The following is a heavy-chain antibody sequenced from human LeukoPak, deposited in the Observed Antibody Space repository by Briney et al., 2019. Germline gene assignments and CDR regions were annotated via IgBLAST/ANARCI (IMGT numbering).Heavy chain of an antibody. CDR1: GFTFSSYA. D-gene: IGHD2-15*01. CDR3: ARTLSGGSWYFDY. CDR2: ISYDGSNK. V-gene: IGHV3-30*04. Sequence: GGSLRLSCAASGFTFSSYAMHWVRQAPGKGLEWVAVISYDGSNKYYADSVKGRFTISRDNSKNTLYLQMNSLRAEDTAVYYCARTLSGGSWYFDYWDQGTLVTVSS. J-gene: IGHJ4*02.